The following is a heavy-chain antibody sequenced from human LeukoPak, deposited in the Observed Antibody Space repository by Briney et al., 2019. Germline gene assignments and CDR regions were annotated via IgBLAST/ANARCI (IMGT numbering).Heavy chain of an antibody. CDR1: GFTFSSYA. CDR2: ISGSGGST. D-gene: IGHD3-10*01. CDR3: AKGGELIRGVVDY. Sequence: PGGSLRLSCAASGFTFSSYAMSWVCQAPGKGLEWVSAISGSGGSTYYADSVRGRFTISRDNSKNTLYLQMYSLRAEDTAVYYCAKGGELIRGVVDYWGQGTLVTVSS. V-gene: IGHV3-23*01. J-gene: IGHJ4*02.